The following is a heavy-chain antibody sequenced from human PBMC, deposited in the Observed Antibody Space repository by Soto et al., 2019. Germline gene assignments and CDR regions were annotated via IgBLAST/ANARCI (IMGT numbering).Heavy chain of an antibody. J-gene: IGHJ3*02. CDR2: INAGNGNT. CDR1: GYTFTSYA. V-gene: IGHV1-3*01. D-gene: IGHD2-2*01. Sequence: ASVKVSCKASGYTFTSYAMHWVRQAPGQRLEWMGWINAGNGNTKYSQKFQGRVTITRDTSASTAYMELSSLRSEDTAVYYCARDGGYCSSTSCYHLDDAFDIWGQGTMVTVSS. CDR3: ARDGGYCSSTSCYHLDDAFDI.